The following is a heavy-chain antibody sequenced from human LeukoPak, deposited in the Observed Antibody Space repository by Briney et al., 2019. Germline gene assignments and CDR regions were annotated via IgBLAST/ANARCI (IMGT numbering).Heavy chain of an antibody. V-gene: IGHV4-34*01. CDR2: INHSGST. J-gene: IGHJ5*02. CDR1: GGSFSGYY. D-gene: IGHD2-15*01. Sequence: PSETLSLTCAVYGGSFSGYYWSWIRQPPGKGLEWIGEINHSGSTNYNPSLKSRVTISVDTSKNQFSLKLSSVTAADTAVYYCARGRTTSSCSGGSCYSNYGFDPWGQGTLVTVSS. CDR3: ARGRTTSSCSGGSCYSNYGFDP.